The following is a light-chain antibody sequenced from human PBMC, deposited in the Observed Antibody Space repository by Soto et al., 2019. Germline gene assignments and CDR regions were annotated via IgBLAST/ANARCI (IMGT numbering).Light chain of an antibody. V-gene: IGLV2-11*01. CDR1: SSDVGGYNY. CDR3: CSYAGSYTRV. Sequence: QSALTQPRSVSGSPGQSVTISCTGTSSDVGGYNYVSWYQQHPGKAPKLMSYDVSKRPSGVPDRFSGSKSGNTASLTISWLQAEDEADYYCCSYAGSYTRVLGGGNKLTVL. J-gene: IGLJ3*02. CDR2: DVS.